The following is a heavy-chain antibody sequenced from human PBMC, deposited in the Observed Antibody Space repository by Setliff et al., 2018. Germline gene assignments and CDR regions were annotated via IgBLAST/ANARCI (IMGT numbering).Heavy chain of an antibody. Sequence: ASVKVSCKASGGTFSSYAISWVRQAPGQGLEWIGGIMPIFGSADYARKFQGRVTITADEPTTTAHMELTSLTSEDTAVYYCASWRGKGTFGGNYYYGTDVWGQGTTVTVSS. CDR1: GGTFSSYA. D-gene: IGHD3-10*01. V-gene: IGHV1-69*13. CDR2: IMPIFGSA. CDR3: ASWRGKGTFGGNYYYGTDV. J-gene: IGHJ6*02.